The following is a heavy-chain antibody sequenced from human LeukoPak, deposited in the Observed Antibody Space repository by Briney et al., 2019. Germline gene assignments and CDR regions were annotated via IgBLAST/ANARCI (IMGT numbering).Heavy chain of an antibody. CDR1: GGSISSYY. V-gene: IGHV4-59*12. J-gene: IGHJ4*02. Sequence: PSETLSLTCTVSGGSISSYYWSWIRQPPGKGLEWIGYIYYSGSTNYNPSLKSRVTMSVDTSKNQFSLNLSTVTAADTAVYFCAREATSAAGRALDYWGQGTLVTVSS. CDR2: IYYSGST. D-gene: IGHD6-13*01. CDR3: AREATSAAGRALDY.